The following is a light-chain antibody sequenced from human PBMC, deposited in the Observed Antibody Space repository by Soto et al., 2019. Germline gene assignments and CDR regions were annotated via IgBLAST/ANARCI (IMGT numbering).Light chain of an antibody. CDR3: QQYGNSHT. CDR2: GAS. Sequence: EIVLTQSPGALSLSPGERATLSCRASQYVSSVYLAWYQQRPGQAPRLLIYGASNRATGIPDRFRGRVSGTDFTLTISRLEPEDFAVYYCQQYGNSHTFGQGTRLEIK. V-gene: IGKV3-20*01. J-gene: IGKJ5*01. CDR1: QYVSSVY.